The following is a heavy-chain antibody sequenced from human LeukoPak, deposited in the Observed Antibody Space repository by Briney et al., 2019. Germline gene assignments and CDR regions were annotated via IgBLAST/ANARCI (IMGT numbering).Heavy chain of an antibody. CDR3: ARSTMIAPRGAFDI. V-gene: IGHV3-21*01. CDR1: GFTFSTYS. CDR2: ISSSRSYI. Sequence: PGGSLRLSCAASGFTFSTYSMNWVRQAPGKGLEWVSSISSSRSYIYYADSVKGRFTISRDNAKKSLYLQTNSLRVEDTALYYCARSTMIAPRGAFDIWGQGTMVTVSS. D-gene: IGHD3-22*01. J-gene: IGHJ3*02.